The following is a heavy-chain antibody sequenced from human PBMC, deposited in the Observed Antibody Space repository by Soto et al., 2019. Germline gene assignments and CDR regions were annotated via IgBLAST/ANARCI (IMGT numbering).Heavy chain of an antibody. CDR3: AREGPLKPFSC. CDR2: ISYDGSNK. J-gene: IGHJ4*02. Sequence: GGSLRLSCAASGFTFSSYAMHWVRQAPGKGLEWVAVISYDGSNKYYADSVKGRFTISRDNSKNTLYLQMDSLRVEDTAVYYCAREGPLKPFSCWGQGALVTVSS. CDR1: GFTFSSYA. V-gene: IGHV3-30-3*01.